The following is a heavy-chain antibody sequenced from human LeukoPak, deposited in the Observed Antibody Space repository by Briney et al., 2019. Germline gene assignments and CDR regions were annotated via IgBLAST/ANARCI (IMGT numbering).Heavy chain of an antibody. V-gene: IGHV3-48*01. J-gene: IGHJ4*02. CDR1: GFTFSSYS. D-gene: IGHD3-9*01. CDR3: ARDLLIGYFDWLCPAY. Sequence: GGSLRLSCAASGFTFSSYSMNWVRQAPGKGLEWVSYISSSSSTIYYADSVKGRFTISRDNAKNSLYLQMNSLRAEDTAVYYCARDLLIGYFDWLCPAYWGQGTLVTVSS. CDR2: ISSSSSTI.